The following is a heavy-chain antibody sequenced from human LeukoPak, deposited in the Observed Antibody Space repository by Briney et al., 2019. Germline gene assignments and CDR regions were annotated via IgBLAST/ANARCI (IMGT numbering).Heavy chain of an antibody. V-gene: IGHV3-23*01. J-gene: IGHJ4*02. D-gene: IGHD1-20*01. CDR1: GFIFTNYA. CDR3: ARALYNWNDDSVGY. CDR2: ISATGANT. Sequence: GGSLRLSCAASGFIFTNYAMSWVRQAPGKGLEWVSGISATGANTYYADSVKGRFTISRDNAKNSLYLQMNSLRDEDTAVYYCARALYNWNDDSVGYWGQGALVTVSS.